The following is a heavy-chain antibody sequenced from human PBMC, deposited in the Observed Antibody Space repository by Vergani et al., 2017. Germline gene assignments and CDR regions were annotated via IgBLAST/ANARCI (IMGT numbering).Heavy chain of an antibody. CDR2: IIPILGRA. CDR3: ARDGVSWSYYRPY. V-gene: IGHV1-69*08. Sequence: QVQLVQSGAEVKKPGSSVKVSCKASGGTFSSYTISWVRQAPGTGLEWMGRIIPILGRAHYAQKFQGRVTITVDKSTSTAYMELSSLRSEDTAVYYWARDGVSWSYYRPYWGQGTLVTVSS. D-gene: IGHD3-10*01. CDR1: GGTFSSYT. J-gene: IGHJ4*02.